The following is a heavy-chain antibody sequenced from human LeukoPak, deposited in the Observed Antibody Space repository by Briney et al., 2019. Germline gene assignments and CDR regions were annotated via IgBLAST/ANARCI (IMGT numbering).Heavy chain of an antibody. CDR3: ARRYDAFDI. CDR1: GGSISSSSYY. CDR2: IYYSGST. V-gene: IGHV4-39*01. Sequence: SETLSLTCTVSGGSISSSSYYWGWIRQPPGKGLEWIGSIYYSGSTYYIPSLKSRVTISVDTSKNQFSLKLSSVTAADTAVYYCARRYDAFDIWGQGTMVTVSS. J-gene: IGHJ3*02.